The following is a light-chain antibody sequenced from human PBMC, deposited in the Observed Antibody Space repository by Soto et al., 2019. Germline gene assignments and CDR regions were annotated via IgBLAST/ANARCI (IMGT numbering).Light chain of an antibody. Sequence: EIVLTQSPGTLSLSPGERATLSCRASQSINTRYSAWYQQKPGQPPRLLIYATSSRAPGIPDRFSGSGSGTDFILNISRLEPEDFALYYCQQYDDSARYKFGQGTYLYIK. J-gene: IGKJ2*01. CDR2: ATS. CDR1: QSINTRY. CDR3: QQYDDSARYK. V-gene: IGKV3-20*01.